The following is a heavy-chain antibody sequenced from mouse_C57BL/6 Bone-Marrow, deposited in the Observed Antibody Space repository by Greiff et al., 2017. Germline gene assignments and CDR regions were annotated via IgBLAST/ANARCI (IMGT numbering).Heavy chain of an antibody. V-gene: IGHV1-81*01. CDR2: IYPRSGNT. CDR1: GYTFTSYG. D-gene: IGHD1-1*01. CDR3: ARGSSPFDY. J-gene: IGHJ2*01. Sequence: QVQLQQSGAELARPGASVKLSCKASGYTFTSYGISWVKQRTGQGLEWIGEIYPRSGNTYYNEKFKGKATLTADKSSSTAYMELRSLTSEDSAVYFCARGSSPFDYWRQGTTLTVSS.